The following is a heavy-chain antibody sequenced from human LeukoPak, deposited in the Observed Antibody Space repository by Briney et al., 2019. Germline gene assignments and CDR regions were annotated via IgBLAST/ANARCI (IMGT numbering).Heavy chain of an antibody. CDR3: ASCTLYYYYYMDV. CDR2: ISSSSSTI. Sequence: GGSLRLSCAASGFTFSSYEMNWVRQAPGKGLEWVSYISSSSSTIYYADSVKGRFTISRDNAKNSLYLQMNSLRAEDTAVYYCASCTLYYYYYMDVWGKGTTVTVSS. V-gene: IGHV3-48*01. CDR1: GFTFSSYE. D-gene: IGHD2-8*01. J-gene: IGHJ6*03.